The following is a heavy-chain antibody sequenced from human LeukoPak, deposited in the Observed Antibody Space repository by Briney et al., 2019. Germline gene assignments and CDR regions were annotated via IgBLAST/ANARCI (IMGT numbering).Heavy chain of an antibody. CDR3: ARERENSKYQLHLFDY. D-gene: IGHD2-2*01. CDR2: INPNSGGT. V-gene: IGHV1-2*04. Sequence: ASVKVSCKASGYTFTGYYMHWVRQAPGQGLEWMGWINPNSGGTNYAQKFQGWVTMTRDTSISTAYMELSRLRSDDTAVYYCARERENSKYQLHLFDYWGQGTLVTVSS. CDR1: GYTFTGYY. J-gene: IGHJ4*02.